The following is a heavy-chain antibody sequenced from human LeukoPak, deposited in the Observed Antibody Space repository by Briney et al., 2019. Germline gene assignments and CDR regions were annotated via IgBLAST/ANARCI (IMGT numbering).Heavy chain of an antibody. J-gene: IGHJ4*02. CDR3: ARVSGGYSGYGSDHFDH. D-gene: IGHD5-12*01. CDR1: GYTFTNSW. CDR2: VYPGDSDN. V-gene: IGHV5-51*01. Sequence: GESLKISCKTSGYTFTNSWIAWVRQMPGKGLESMGLVYPGDSDNRYNPSFEGQVNISADNSINTAYLQWSSLKASDTATYYCARVSGGYSGYGSDHFDHWGQGTMVTVSS.